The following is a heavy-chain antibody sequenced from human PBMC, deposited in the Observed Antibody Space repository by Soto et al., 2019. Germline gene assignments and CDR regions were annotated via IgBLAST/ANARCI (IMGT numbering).Heavy chain of an antibody. Sequence: QVQLQESGPGLVKPSGTLSLTCAVSGGSISSSNWWSWVRQPPGKGLEWIGEIYHSGSTNYNPSLKSRVTISVDKSKNQFSLKLSSVTAADTAVYYCARDTKHVYYDSRCCMDYWGQGTLVTVSS. CDR3: ARDTKHVYYDSRCCMDY. D-gene: IGHD3-22*01. V-gene: IGHV4-4*02. CDR1: GGSISSSNW. CDR2: IYHSGST. J-gene: IGHJ4*02.